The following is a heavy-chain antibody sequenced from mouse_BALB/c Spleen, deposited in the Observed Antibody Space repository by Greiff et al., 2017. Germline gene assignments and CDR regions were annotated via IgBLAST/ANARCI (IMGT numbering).Heavy chain of an antibody. Sequence: EVKLVESGGGLVKPGGSLKLSCAASGFTFSDYYMYWVRQTPEKRLEWVATISDGGSYTYYPASVKGRFTISRDNAKNNLYLQMSSLKSEDTAMYYCARDIYYRYDGDAMDYWGQGTSVTVSS. V-gene: IGHV5-4*02. J-gene: IGHJ4*01. D-gene: IGHD2-14*01. CDR3: ARDIYYRYDGDAMDY. CDR1: GFTFSDYY. CDR2: ISDGGSYT.